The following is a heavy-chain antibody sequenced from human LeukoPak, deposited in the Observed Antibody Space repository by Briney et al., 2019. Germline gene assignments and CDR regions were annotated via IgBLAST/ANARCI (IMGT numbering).Heavy chain of an antibody. V-gene: IGHV4-34*01. CDR2: INHSGST. D-gene: IGHD3-10*01. Sequence: SETLSLTCAVYGGSFSGYYWSWIRQPAGKGLEWIGEINHSGSTNYNPSLKSRVTISVDTSKNQFSLKLSSVTAADTAVYYCARHEFYYGSGSHYWGQGTLVTVSS. CDR3: ARHEFYYGSGSHY. J-gene: IGHJ4*02. CDR1: GGSFSGYY.